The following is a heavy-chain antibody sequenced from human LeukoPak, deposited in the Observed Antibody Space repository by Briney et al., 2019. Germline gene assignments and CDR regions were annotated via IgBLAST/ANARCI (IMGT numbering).Heavy chain of an antibody. CDR3: ARVIPYYYGMDV. J-gene: IGHJ6*02. CDR1: GGSISSYY. D-gene: IGHD2-2*02. CDR2: IYYGGST. V-gene: IGHV4-59*01. Sequence: SETLSLTCTVSGGSISSYYWSWIRQPPGKGLEWIGYIYYGGSTNYNPSLKSRVTISVDTSKNQISLKLSSVTAADTAVYYCARVIPYYYGMDVWGQGTTVTVSS.